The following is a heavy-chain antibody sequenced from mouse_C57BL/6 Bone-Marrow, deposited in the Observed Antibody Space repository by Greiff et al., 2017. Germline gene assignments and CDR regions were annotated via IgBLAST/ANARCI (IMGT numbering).Heavy chain of an antibody. D-gene: IGHD1-1*01. Sequence: EVKLMESGPELVKPGASVKISCKASGYSFTGYYMNWVKQSPEKSLEWIGEINPSTGGTTYNQKFKAKATLTVDKSSSTAYMQLKSLTSEDSAVYYCATGLLRYLHWYFDVWGTGTTVTVSS. J-gene: IGHJ1*03. CDR2: INPSTGGT. CDR3: ATGLLRYLHWYFDV. V-gene: IGHV1-42*01. CDR1: GYSFTGYY.